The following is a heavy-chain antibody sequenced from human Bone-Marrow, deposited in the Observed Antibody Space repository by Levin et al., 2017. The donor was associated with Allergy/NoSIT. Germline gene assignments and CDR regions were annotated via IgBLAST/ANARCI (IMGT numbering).Heavy chain of an antibody. V-gene: IGHV1-69*06. CDR2: ILPSFGTP. J-gene: IGHJ6*02. Sequence: ASVKVSCKTSADTFSSYVLTWVRQAPGQGLEWMGAILPSFGTPEYAQKFRGRVTMTAERSTSTVYIELTRLTFDDTAIYYCARPPRGAGWHALNVCRQGTPLIVS. CDR1: ADTFSSYV. D-gene: IGHD3-10*01. CDR3: ARPPRGAGWHALNV.